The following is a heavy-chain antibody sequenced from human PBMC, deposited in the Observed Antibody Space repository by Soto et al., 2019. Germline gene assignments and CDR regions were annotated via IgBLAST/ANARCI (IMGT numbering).Heavy chain of an antibody. CDR2: TYYRSKWNT. Sequence: PSQTLSLTSVIPGDRVSRNSAAWNWIRQSPSSGLEWLGRTYYRSKWNTDSAVSMKNRITITPDTSKNLFSLQLDSVTPEDTALHYCARQPFATLALSALDVWGQGITPTVSS. D-gene: IGHD3-10*01. J-gene: IGHJ6*02. V-gene: IGHV6-1*01. CDR3: ARQPFATLALSALDV. CDR1: GDRVSRNSAA.